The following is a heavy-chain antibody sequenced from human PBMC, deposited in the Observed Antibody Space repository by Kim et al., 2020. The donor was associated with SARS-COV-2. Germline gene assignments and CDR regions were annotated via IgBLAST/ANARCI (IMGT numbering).Heavy chain of an antibody. CDR2: ISYDGSNK. V-gene: IGHV3-33*05. Sequence: GGSLRLSCAASGFTFSSYGMHWVRQAPGKGLEWVAVISYDGSNKYYADSVKGRFTISRDNSKNTLYLQMNSLRAEDTAVYYCARELNILTGYYGYWGQGTLVTVSS. CDR1: GFTFSSYG. CDR3: ARELNILTGYYGY. J-gene: IGHJ4*02. D-gene: IGHD3-9*01.